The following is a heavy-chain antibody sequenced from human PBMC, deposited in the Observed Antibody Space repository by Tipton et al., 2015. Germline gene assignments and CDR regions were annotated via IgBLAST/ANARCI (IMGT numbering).Heavy chain of an antibody. CDR2: FYYSGGT. CDR1: GASISTGSYN. CDR3: ARHRGIALFRGFDY. V-gene: IGHV4-39*01. J-gene: IGHJ4*02. D-gene: IGHD6-13*01. Sequence: TLSLTCIVSGASISTGSYNWGWIRQPPGKGLEWIGSFYYSGGTYYNPSLKSRVTISVDTSKNHFSLKVTSVTAADTALYFCARHRGIALFRGFDYWGQGTLVTVSS.